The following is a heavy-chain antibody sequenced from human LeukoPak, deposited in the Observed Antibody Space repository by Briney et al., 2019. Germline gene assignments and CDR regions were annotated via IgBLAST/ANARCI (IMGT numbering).Heavy chain of an antibody. D-gene: IGHD1-14*01. CDR3: GRKSASRKTGEFDY. Sequence: ASVKVSRKASGYTFTDYYMNWVRQAPGQGLEWMGWIHPNSGGTNYAQKFQGRVTMTRDTSISTAYMELSRLTFDDTAVYYCGRKSASRKTGEFDYWGQGTLVTVSS. J-gene: IGHJ4*02. CDR1: GYTFTDYY. V-gene: IGHV1-2*02. CDR2: IHPNSGGT.